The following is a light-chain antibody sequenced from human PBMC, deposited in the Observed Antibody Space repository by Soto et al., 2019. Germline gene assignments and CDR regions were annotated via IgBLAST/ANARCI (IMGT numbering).Light chain of an antibody. V-gene: IGLV2-14*01. J-gene: IGLJ2*01. CDR2: EVS. Sequence: QSVLTQPASVSGSPGQSITISCTGTSSDVGGYNYVSWYQQHPGKAPKLMIYEVSNRPSGVSKRFSGSKSGNTASLTISGLQAEDEADYYCSSYTSSSTGVVFGGGTKVTVL. CDR3: SSYTSSSTGVV. CDR1: SSDVGGYNY.